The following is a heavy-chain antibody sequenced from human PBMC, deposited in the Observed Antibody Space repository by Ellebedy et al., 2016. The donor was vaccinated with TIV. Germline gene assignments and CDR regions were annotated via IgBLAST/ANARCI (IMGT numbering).Heavy chain of an antibody. CDR2: ISNSDSAI. CDR1: GFTFNDYS. Sequence: GESLKISCAASGFTFNDYSMSWIRQAPGKGLEWISYISNSDSAIYYADSVKGRFTISRDNAKNSLYLQMNSLRDEDTAVYYCARLDSSGEYYFDYWGQGTLVTVSS. D-gene: IGHD3-22*01. J-gene: IGHJ4*02. V-gene: IGHV3-11*04. CDR3: ARLDSSGEYYFDY.